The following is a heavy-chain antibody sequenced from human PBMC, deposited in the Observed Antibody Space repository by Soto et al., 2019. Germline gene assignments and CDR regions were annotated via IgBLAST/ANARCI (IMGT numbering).Heavy chain of an antibody. J-gene: IGHJ4*02. CDR1: GFTFSSYA. V-gene: IGHV3-64*01. CDR2: ISSNGGST. Sequence: GGSLRLSCAASGFTFSSYAMHWVRQAPGKGLEYVSAISSNGGSTYYANSVKGRFTISRDNSKNTLYLQMGSLRAEDMAVYYCARTLERRGPFSPLDYWGQGTLVTVSS. CDR3: ARTLERRGPFSPLDY. D-gene: IGHD1-1*01.